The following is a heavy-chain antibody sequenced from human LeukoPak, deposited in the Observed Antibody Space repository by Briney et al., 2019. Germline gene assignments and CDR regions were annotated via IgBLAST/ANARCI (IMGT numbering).Heavy chain of an antibody. D-gene: IGHD4-17*01. J-gene: IGHJ4*02. CDR3: ARAAVTTELDY. CDR1: GCTFSSYS. Sequence: GGSLRLSCAASGCTFSSYSMNWVRQAPGKGLEWVSSISSSSSYIYYADSVKGRFTISRDNAKNSLYLQMNSLRAEDTAVYYCARAAVTTELDYWGQGTLVTVSS. CDR2: ISSSSSYI. V-gene: IGHV3-21*01.